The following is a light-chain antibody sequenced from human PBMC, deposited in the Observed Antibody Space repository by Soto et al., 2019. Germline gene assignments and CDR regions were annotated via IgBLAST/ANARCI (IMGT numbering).Light chain of an antibody. J-gene: IGLJ1*01. CDR3: QSYDSSLSRYV. CDR1: SSDVGGYNY. Sequence: QSVLTQPRSVSGSPGQSVTISCTGTSSDVGGYNYVSWYQQHPGKAPKLMIYDVSKRPSGVPDRFSGSKSGTSASLAIAGLQAEDEADYYCQSYDSSLSRYVFGAGTKVTVL. CDR2: DVS. V-gene: IGLV2-11*01.